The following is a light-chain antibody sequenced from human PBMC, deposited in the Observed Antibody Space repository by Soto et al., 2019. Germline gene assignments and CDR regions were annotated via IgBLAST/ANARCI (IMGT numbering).Light chain of an antibody. CDR3: SSYRGYYTRV. CDR2: EAS. V-gene: IGLV2-14*01. Sequence: QSAVTQLASVSGSPGQSITVSSTGTGSDVWGDYSVSGYQQHPGKAPKLLIYEASRRPSGVSNRFSGSKSGNTASLTISGIQAEDEAAYYCSSYRGYYTRVFGTGTTVTVL. J-gene: IGLJ1*01. CDR1: GSDVWGDYS.